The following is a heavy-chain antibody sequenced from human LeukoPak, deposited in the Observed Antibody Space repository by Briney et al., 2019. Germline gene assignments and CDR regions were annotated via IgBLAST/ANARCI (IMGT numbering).Heavy chain of an antibody. V-gene: IGHV4-59*08. D-gene: IGHD2-15*01. J-gene: IGHJ4*02. CDR1: GGSISSYY. CDR2: IYYSGST. CDR3: ARAQDITSAIDY. Sequence: PSETLSLTCTVSGGSISSYYWSWIRQPPGKGLEWIGYIYYSGSTNYNPSLKSRVTISVDTSKNQFSLKLSSVTAADTAVYYCARAQDITSAIDYWGQGTLVTVSS.